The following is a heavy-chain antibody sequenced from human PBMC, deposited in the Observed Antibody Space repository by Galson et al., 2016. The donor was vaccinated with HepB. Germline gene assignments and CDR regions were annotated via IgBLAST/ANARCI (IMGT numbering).Heavy chain of an antibody. V-gene: IGHV3-33*08. Sequence: SLRLSCAASGFTFDDYGMEWVRQAPGKGLEWVAIIWFDASNKYYGDSVKGRFTISRDNSKNTLYLQMNSLRAEDTAFYYCARQNRRTTVTSPLDYWGQGTLVTVSS. D-gene: IGHD4-17*01. CDR3: ARQNRRTTVTSPLDY. CDR1: GFTFDDYG. CDR2: IWFDASNK. J-gene: IGHJ4*02.